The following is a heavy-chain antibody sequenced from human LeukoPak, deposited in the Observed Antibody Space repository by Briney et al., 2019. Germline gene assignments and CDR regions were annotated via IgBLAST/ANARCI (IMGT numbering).Heavy chain of an antibody. Sequence: GASVKVSFKASVYTVTVYNLYWVRQAPRQGLDWVGWINPNSGGTNYAQKFQGRVTMTRDTSISTAYMELSRLRSDDTAVYYCARSETGYGSGSYYNELAFDYWGQGTLVTVSA. CDR1: VYTVTVYN. CDR3: ARSETGYGSGSYYNELAFDY. J-gene: IGHJ4*02. CDR2: INPNSGGT. D-gene: IGHD3-10*01. V-gene: IGHV1-2*02.